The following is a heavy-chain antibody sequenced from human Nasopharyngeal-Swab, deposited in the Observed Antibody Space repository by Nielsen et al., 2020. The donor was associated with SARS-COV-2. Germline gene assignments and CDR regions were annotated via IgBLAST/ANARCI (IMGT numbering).Heavy chain of an antibody. Sequence: SGPTLVKPTQTLTLTCTFSGFSLKTTGVGVGWIRQSPGKALEWLALIYWNDDKVYSPSVNNRVTISKDTSKNQVVLTMTNMEPVDTGTFYCAHSIITFERGYYYYYGMDVWGRGTTVTVSS. CDR3: AHSIITFERGYYYYYGMDV. CDR1: GFSLKTTGVG. V-gene: IGHV2-5*01. J-gene: IGHJ6*02. D-gene: IGHD1-14*01. CDR2: IYWNDDK.